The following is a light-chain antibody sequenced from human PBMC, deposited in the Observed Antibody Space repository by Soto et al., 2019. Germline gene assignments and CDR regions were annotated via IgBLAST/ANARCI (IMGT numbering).Light chain of an antibody. V-gene: IGKV3-11*01. CDR1: QSINNY. Sequence: EIVLTQSPVTLSLSPGERATLSCRASQSINNYLAWYQQKPGQPPRLLIYDASNRATAIPVRFSGSGSGTYFTITISSLEPEDSAVYYCQYRGIWPPGATFGGGTKVEIK. CDR3: QYRGIWPPGAT. CDR2: DAS. J-gene: IGKJ4*01.